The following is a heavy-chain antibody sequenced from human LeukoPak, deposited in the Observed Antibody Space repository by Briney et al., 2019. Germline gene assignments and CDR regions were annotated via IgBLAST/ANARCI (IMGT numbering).Heavy chain of an antibody. CDR2: ISGCGGST. J-gene: IGHJ4*02. CDR3: AKDSDPKLLWFGEPPSPLDY. CDR1: GFTVSSYA. V-gene: IGHV3-23*01. D-gene: IGHD3-10*01. Sequence: PGGSLRLSCAASGFTVSSYAMSWVRQAPGKGLEWVSAISGCGGSTYYADSVKGRFTISRDNSKNTLYLQMNSLRAEDTAVYYCAKDSDPKLLWFGEPPSPLDYWGQGTLVTVSS.